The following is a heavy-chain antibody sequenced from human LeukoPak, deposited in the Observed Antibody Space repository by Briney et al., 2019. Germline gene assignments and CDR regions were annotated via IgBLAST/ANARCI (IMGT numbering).Heavy chain of an antibody. J-gene: IGHJ6*02. D-gene: IGHD2-15*01. V-gene: IGHV4-34*01. CDR2: INHSGSA. CDR3: AGGSLGYCSGGSCYQQTSNYYSYYGTDV. CDR1: GGSFSGYY. Sequence: SETLSLTCAVYGGSFSGYYWSWIRQPPGKGLDWIGEINHSGSANYNPSLKSRVTISVDTSKNQFSLKLSSVTAADTAVYYCAGGSLGYCSGGSCYQQTSNYYSYYGTDVWGQGTTVTVSS.